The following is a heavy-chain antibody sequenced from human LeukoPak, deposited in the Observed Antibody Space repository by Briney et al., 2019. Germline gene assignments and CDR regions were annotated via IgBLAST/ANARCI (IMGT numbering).Heavy chain of an antibody. D-gene: IGHD5-18*01. CDR3: ARARNSYGTFDY. Sequence: SETLSLTCTVSGGSMSSYYWSWIRQPPGKGLEWIGYIYYSGSTNYNPSLKSRVTISVDTSKNQFSLKLSSVTAADTAVYYCARARNSYGTFDYWGQGILVTVSS. V-gene: IGHV4-59*01. CDR1: GGSMSSYY. J-gene: IGHJ4*02. CDR2: IYYSGST.